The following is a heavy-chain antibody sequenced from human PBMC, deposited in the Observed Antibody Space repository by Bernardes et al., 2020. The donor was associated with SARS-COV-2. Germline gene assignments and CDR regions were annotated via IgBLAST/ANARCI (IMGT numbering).Heavy chain of an antibody. CDR2: IRSKANSYAT. J-gene: IGHJ6*02. CDR1: GFTFSGSA. V-gene: IGHV3-73*01. D-gene: IGHD3-10*01. Sequence: GSLRLSCAASGFTFSGSAMHWVRQASGQGLEWIGRIRSKANSYATAYAASVKGRFTISRDDSKNTAYLQMNSLKTEDTAVYYCTSRLWFGEFPYYYYGMEVWGQGTTVTVAS. CDR3: TSRLWFGEFPYYYYGMEV.